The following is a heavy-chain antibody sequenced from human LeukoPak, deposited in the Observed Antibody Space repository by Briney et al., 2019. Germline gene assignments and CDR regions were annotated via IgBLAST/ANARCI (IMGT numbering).Heavy chain of an antibody. J-gene: IGHJ5*02. Sequence: PGGSLRLSCAASGFTFSSYAMSWVRQAPGKGLEWVSAISGSGGSTYYADSVKGRFTISRDNSKNTLYLQMNSLRAEDTAVYYCAKWGPQDRSIAVAGNWFDPWGQGTLVTVSS. CDR2: ISGSGGST. CDR3: AKWGPQDRSIAVAGNWFDP. V-gene: IGHV3-23*01. D-gene: IGHD6-19*01. CDR1: GFTFSSYA.